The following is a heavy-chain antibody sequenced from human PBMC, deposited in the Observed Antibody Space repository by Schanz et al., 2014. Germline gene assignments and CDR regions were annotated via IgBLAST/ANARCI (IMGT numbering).Heavy chain of an antibody. CDR2: LSGSGGST. J-gene: IGHJ4*02. D-gene: IGHD3-9*01. V-gene: IGHV3-23*04. CDR3: AKQIHYDILTVTRN. Sequence: EADLVESVGGLIQRGESLRLSCSASGFSFSSYSMNWVRQAPGKGLEWVSALSGSGGSTYYADSVKGRFTISRDNSKNTLYLQMNSLRAEDTAVYYCAKQIHYDILTVTRNWGQGTLVTVSS. CDR1: GFSFSSYS.